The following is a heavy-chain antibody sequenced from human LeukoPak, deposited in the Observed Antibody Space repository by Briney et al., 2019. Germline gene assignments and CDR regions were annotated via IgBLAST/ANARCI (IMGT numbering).Heavy chain of an antibody. Sequence: SETLSLTCTVSGGSISSGGYYWSWIRQHPGKGLEWIGYIYYSGSTYYNPSLKSRVTISVDTSKNQFFLKLSSVTAADTAVYYCASANRGYYYDSSGYSWGQGTLVTVSS. CDR2: IYYSGST. CDR1: GGSISSGGYY. D-gene: IGHD3-22*01. CDR3: ASANRGYYYDSSGYS. J-gene: IGHJ5*02. V-gene: IGHV4-31*03.